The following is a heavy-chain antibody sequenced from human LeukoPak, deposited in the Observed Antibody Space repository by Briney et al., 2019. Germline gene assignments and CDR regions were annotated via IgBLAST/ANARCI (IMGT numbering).Heavy chain of an antibody. V-gene: IGHV1-69*04. CDR1: GGTFSSYA. CDR3: ARCGYSGGSCYSGLDY. Sequence: SVKVSCKASGGTFSSYAISWVRQAPGQGLEWMGRIIPILGIANYAQKFQGRVTITADKSTSTAYMELSSLRSEDTAVYYCARCGYSGGSCYSGLDYWGQGTLVTVSS. D-gene: IGHD2-15*01. J-gene: IGHJ4*02. CDR2: IIPILGIA.